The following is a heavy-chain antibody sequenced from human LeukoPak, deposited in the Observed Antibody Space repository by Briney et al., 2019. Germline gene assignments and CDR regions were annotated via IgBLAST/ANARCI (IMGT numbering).Heavy chain of an antibody. CDR1: GGSFSGYY. V-gene: IGHV4-34*01. CDR2: INHSGST. D-gene: IGHD4-17*01. J-gene: IGHJ4*02. Sequence: SETLSLTCAVYGGSFSGYYWGWIRQPPGKGLEWIGEINHSGSTNYNPSLKSRVTISVDTSKNQFSLKLSSVTAADTAVYYCGNNYGDDGGNWGQGTLVTVSS. CDR3: GNNYGDDGGN.